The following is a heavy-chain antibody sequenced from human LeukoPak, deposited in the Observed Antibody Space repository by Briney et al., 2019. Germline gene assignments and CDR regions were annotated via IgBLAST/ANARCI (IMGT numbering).Heavy chain of an antibody. CDR3: ARVRGVTDWFDP. V-gene: IGHV4-30-4*08. Sequence: PSQTLSLTCTVSGGSISSGDYYWSWIRQPPGKGLEWIGYIYYSGSTYYNPSLKSRVTISVDTSKNQFSLKLSSVTAADTAVYYCARVRGVTDWFDPWGQGTLVIVSS. D-gene: IGHD2-21*02. CDR1: GGSISSGDYY. CDR2: IYYSGST. J-gene: IGHJ5*02.